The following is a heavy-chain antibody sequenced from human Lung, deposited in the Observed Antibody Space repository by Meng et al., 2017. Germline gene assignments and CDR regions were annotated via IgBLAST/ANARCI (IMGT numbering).Heavy chain of an antibody. CDR3: TNDRLNH. V-gene: IGHV3-74*01. D-gene: IGHD1-1*01. CDR2: INRDGTKP. J-gene: IGHJ1*01. CDR1: GFTFTDHW. Sequence: VQLVESGAGLVPPGGSLRLSCAASGFTFTDHWMHWVRQGPGKGLVWVSRINRDGTKPTYADSVKGRFTISRDNAKNTLYLQMNNLRAEDTAFYYCTNDRLNHWGQGALVTVSS.